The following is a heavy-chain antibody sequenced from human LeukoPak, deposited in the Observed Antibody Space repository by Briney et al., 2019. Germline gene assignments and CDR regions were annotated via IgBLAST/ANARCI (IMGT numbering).Heavy chain of an antibody. CDR2: INHSGST. Sequence: SETLSLTCAVYGGAFSGYYWSWIRQPPGKGLEWIGEINHSGSTNYNPSLKSRVTISVDTSKNQFSLKLSSVTAADTAVYYCARGGTAAAGTFARYYGMDVWGKGTTVTVSS. J-gene: IGHJ6*04. D-gene: IGHD6-13*01. V-gene: IGHV4-34*01. CDR3: ARGGTAAAGTFARYYGMDV. CDR1: GGAFSGYY.